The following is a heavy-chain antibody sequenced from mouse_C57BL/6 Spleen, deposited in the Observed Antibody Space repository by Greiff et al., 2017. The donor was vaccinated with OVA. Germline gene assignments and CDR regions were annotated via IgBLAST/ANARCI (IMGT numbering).Heavy chain of an antibody. D-gene: IGHD4-1*02. Sequence: HVQLQQPGAELVMPGASVKLSCKASGYTFTSYWMHWVKQRPGQGLEWIGEIDPSDSYTNYNQKFKGKSTLTVDKSSSTAYMQLSSLTSEDSAVYYCARSRQLDYWGQGTTLTVSS. CDR1: GYTFTSYW. J-gene: IGHJ2*01. V-gene: IGHV1-69*01. CDR2: IDPSDSYT. CDR3: ARSRQLDY.